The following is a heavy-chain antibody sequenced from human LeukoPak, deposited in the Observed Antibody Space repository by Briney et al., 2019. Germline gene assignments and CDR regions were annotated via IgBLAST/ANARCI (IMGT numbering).Heavy chain of an antibody. D-gene: IGHD6-19*01. J-gene: IGHJ4*02. CDR3: ARVIKKIAVAGRAPRRYYFDY. CDR1: GGSFSGYY. V-gene: IGHV4-34*01. CDR2: INHSGST. Sequence: SETLSLTCAVYGGSFSGYYWSWIRQPPGKGLEWIGEINHSGSTNYNPSLKSRVTISVDTSKNQFSLKLSSVTAADTAVYYCARVIKKIAVAGRAPRRYYFDYWGQGTLVTVSS.